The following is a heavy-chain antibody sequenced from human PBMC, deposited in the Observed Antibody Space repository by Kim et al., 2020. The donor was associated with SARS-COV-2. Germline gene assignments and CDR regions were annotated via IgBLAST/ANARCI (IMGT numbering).Heavy chain of an antibody. Sequence: GGSLRLSCAASGFTFSSYGMHWVRQAPGKGLEWVAVIWYDGSNKYYADSVKGRFTISRDNSKKTLYLQMNSLRAEDTAVYYCVRGGADYGALGGYWGQGTLVTVSS. CDR1: GFTFSSYG. J-gene: IGHJ4*02. CDR3: VRGGADYGALGGY. CDR2: IWYDGSNK. V-gene: IGHV3-33*01. D-gene: IGHD4-17*01.